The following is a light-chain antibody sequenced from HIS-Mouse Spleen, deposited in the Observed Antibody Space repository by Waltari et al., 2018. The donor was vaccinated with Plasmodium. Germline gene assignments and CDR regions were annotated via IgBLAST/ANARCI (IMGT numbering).Light chain of an antibody. CDR3: MIWHSSAWV. CDR1: SGINVGTYR. V-gene: IGLV5-45*03. Sequence: QAVLTQPSSLSASPGASASLTCTLRSGINVGTYRIYWYQQKPGSPPQYLLRYKSDSDKQQGSGVPSVFSGSKDASANAGMLLISGLQSEDEADYYCMIWHSSAWVFGGGTKLTVL. J-gene: IGLJ3*02. CDR2: YKSDSDK.